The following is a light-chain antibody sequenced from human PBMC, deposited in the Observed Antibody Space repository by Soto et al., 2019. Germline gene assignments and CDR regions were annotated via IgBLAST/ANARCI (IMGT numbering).Light chain of an antibody. J-gene: IGLJ1*01. V-gene: IGLV2-23*02. Sequence: QSVLTQPASVSESPGQSIAISCTGTSSDVGSYNLVSWYQQHPGKAPKLMIYEVSKRPSGVSNRFSGSKSGNTASLTISGLQAEDDADYYCCSYAGSSIHVVGTVTKV. CDR1: SSDVGSYNL. CDR3: CSYAGSSIHV. CDR2: EVS.